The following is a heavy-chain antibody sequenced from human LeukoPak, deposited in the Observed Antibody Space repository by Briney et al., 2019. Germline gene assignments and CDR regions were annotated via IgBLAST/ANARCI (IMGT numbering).Heavy chain of an antibody. V-gene: IGHV4-59*11. D-gene: IGHD5-12*01. Sequence: SETLSLTCTVSGDSISGHFWGWIRQPPGRGLEWIGYIHSDGSAKYNPSLKSRVTMSVDTSKNHFSLKLTSVTAADTAVYYCARAGPRAYSGCDLWGQGTLVTVSS. J-gene: IGHJ3*01. CDR1: GDSISGHF. CDR2: IHSDGSA. CDR3: ARAGPRAYSGCDL.